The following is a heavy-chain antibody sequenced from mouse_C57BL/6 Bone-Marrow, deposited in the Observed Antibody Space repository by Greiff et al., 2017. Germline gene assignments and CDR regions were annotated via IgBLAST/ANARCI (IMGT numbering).Heavy chain of an antibody. CDR2: IISGSCTI. CDR1: GFTFSDSG. J-gene: IGHJ3*01. V-gene: IGHV5-17*01. Sequence: ELQLVESGGGLVKPGGSLKLSCAASGFTFSDSGMHWVRPAPEKGLEWVAYIISGSCTIYYADTVKGRFTISIDNAKNTLFLQMTSLTSEDTAMYYCARRDYYGSSYAWFAYWGQGTLVTVSA. D-gene: IGHD1-1*01. CDR3: ARRDYYGSSYAWFAY.